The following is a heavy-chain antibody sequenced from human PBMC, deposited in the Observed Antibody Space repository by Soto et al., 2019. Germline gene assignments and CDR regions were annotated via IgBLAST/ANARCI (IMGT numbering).Heavy chain of an antibody. CDR1: GFTFSSYA. V-gene: IGHV3-23*01. CDR2: ISGSGGST. Sequence: EVQLLESGGGLVQPGGSLRLSCAASGFTFSSYAMSWVRQAPGKGLEWVSAISGSGGSTYYADSVKGRFTISRDNSKNTLYLQMNSLRAEDTAVYYCAKASYYDISTGYSIDYWGQGTLVTVSS. D-gene: IGHD3-9*01. J-gene: IGHJ4*02. CDR3: AKASYYDISTGYSIDY.